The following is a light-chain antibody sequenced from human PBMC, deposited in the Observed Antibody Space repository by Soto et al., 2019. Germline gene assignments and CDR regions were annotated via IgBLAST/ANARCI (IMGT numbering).Light chain of an antibody. V-gene: IGLV2-14*01. CDR1: SSDVGSYNF. CDR3: SSNTTSSNYV. J-gene: IGLJ1*01. CDR2: EVS. Sequence: LTQPASVSWSPGQSITISCTGTSSDVGSYNFVSWYQQLPGKAPKLMIYEVSSRPSGVSNRFSGSKSGNTASLTISGLQAEDEADYYCSSNTTSSNYVFGSGTKVTVL.